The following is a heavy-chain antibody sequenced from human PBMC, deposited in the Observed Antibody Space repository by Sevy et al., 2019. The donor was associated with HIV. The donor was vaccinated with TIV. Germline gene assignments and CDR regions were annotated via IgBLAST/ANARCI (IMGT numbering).Heavy chain of an antibody. CDR2: IFYSGNT. J-gene: IGHJ4*02. CDR1: GGSLSDYY. CDR3: ARDLAVAGTGGLDY. D-gene: IGHD6-19*01. Sequence: SETLSLTCTVSGGSLSDYYWTWIRQPPGKGLEWIGYIFYSGNTNYNPSLKSRGTISIDTSKNQFSLRLSSVTAADSAVYYCARDLAVAGTGGLDYWGQGMLVTVSS. V-gene: IGHV4-59*01.